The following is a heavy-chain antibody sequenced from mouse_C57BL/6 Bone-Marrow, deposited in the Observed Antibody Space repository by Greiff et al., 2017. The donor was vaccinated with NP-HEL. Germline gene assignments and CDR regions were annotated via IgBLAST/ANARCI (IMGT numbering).Heavy chain of an antibody. Sequence: QVQLQQPGAELVRPGTSVKLSCKASGYTFTSYWMHWVKQRPGQGLEWIGVIDPSDSYTNYNQKFKGKATLTVDTSSSTAYMQLSSLTSEDSAVDYCARNDPWYVDVWGTGTTVTVSS. J-gene: IGHJ1*03. CDR1: GYTFTSYW. CDR2: IDPSDSYT. V-gene: IGHV1-59*01. CDR3: ARNDPWYVDV. D-gene: IGHD2-3*01.